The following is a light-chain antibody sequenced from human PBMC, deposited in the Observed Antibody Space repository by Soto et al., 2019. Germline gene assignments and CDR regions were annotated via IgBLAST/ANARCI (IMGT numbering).Light chain of an antibody. CDR2: VAS. CDR3: QQYNVWPLT. V-gene: IGKV3-15*01. Sequence: EIVMTQSPATLSVSPGERATLSCRASQSVSSNLAWYQQKPGQTPKLLIYVASTRATGIPVRFSGSGSGIEFTLTISSLQSEDFAVYYCQQYNVWPLTFGGGTKVEFK. CDR1: QSVSSN. J-gene: IGKJ4*01.